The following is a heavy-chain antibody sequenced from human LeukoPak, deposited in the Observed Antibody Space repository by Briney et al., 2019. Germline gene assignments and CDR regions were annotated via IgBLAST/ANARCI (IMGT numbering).Heavy chain of an antibody. V-gene: IGHV3-30*04. Sequence: GRSLRLSCAASGFTFSSYAMHWVRQAPGKGLEWVAVISYDGSNKYYADSVKGRFTFSRDNSKNTLYLQMNSLRAEDTAVYYCARGYSYGRGAFDIWGQGTMVTVCS. CDR2: ISYDGSNK. CDR3: ARGYSYGRGAFDI. CDR1: GFTFSSYA. D-gene: IGHD5-18*01. J-gene: IGHJ3*02.